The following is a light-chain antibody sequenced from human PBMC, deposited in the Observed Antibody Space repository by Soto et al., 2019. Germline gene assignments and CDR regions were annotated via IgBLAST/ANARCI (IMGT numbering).Light chain of an antibody. CDR3: QQRGISPWT. V-gene: IGKV3-11*01. Sequence: IMLTQSLATLSLSPGERATISGMASQSVNNYLAWYHQKPGQAPRLLIYDTSDRASGIPDRFSGSGSGTDFTLTISRLEPEDFAVFYCQQRGISPWTFGQGTKVDIK. CDR2: DTS. J-gene: IGKJ1*01. CDR1: QSVNNY.